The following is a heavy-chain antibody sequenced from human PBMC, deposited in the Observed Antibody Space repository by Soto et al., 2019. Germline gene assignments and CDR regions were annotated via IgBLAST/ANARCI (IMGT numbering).Heavy chain of an antibody. CDR3: ARDRGEDDYSIGGSRNYYYYGMDV. V-gene: IGHV4-31*01. J-gene: IGHJ6*02. CDR1: GGSISSGGYY. CDR2: IYYSGST. Sequence: PSETLSLTCTVSGGSISSGGYYWSWIRQHPGKGLEWFGYIYYSGSTYYNPSLKSLVTISVDTSKNQFSLKLSFVTAADTAVYYCARDRGEDDYSIGGSRNYYYYGMDVWGQGTTVTVSS. D-gene: IGHD4-4*01.